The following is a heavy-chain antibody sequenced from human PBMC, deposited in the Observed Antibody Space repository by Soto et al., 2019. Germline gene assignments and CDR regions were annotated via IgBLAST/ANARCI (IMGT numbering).Heavy chain of an antibody. CDR1: GGSFSGYY. CDR3: ARVLIFTFLGVFLKPQNICFDP. D-gene: IGHD3-3*01. V-gene: IGHV4-34*01. J-gene: IGHJ5*02. Sequence: SETLSLTCAVYGGSFSGYYWSWIRQPPGKGLEWIGEINHSGSTNYNPSLKSRVTISVDTSKNQFSLKLSSVTAADTAVYYCARVLIFTFLGVFLKPQNICFDPGGKETRVTFPS. CDR2: INHSGST.